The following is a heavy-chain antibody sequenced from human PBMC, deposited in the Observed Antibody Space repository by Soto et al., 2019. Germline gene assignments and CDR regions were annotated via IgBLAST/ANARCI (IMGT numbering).Heavy chain of an antibody. V-gene: IGHV1-2*04. J-gene: IGHJ4*02. Sequence: GASVKVSCKASGYIFTGYYMHWVRQAPGQGLEWMGWINPNSGDTNYTQKFQGWVTMTRDTSISTAYMELSRLTSDDTAVYYCASAAVTGTAGLDFWGQGTQVTVSS. CDR3: ASAAVTGTAGLDF. CDR1: GYIFTGYY. CDR2: INPNSGDT. D-gene: IGHD6-19*01.